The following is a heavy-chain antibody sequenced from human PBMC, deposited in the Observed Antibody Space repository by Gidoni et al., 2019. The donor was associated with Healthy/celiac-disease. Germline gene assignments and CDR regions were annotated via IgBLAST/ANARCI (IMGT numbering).Heavy chain of an antibody. CDR3: ARSSDGLPAAQFESWFDP. CDR1: GYSFTSYG. J-gene: IGHJ5*02. D-gene: IGHD2-2*01. V-gene: IGHV5-51*01. CDR2: IYPGDSDT. Sequence: EVQLVQSGAEVKKPGESLKISCKGSGYSFTSYGIGWVRQMPGKGLEWMGIIYPGDSDTRYGPSFQGQVTISADKSISTAYLQWSSLKASDTAMYYCARSSDGLPAAQFESWFDPWGQGTLVTVSS.